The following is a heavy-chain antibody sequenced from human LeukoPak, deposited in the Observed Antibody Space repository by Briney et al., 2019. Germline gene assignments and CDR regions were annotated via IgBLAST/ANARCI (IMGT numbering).Heavy chain of an antibody. CDR1: GGSITRYS. CDR3: ARVATGATYT. J-gene: IGHJ5*02. D-gene: IGHD1-26*01. Sequence: PSETLSLTCTVSGGSITRYSWSSIWQPPGKGLEWIGYIYYSGSTNYNPSLKSRVTISVDTSKNQFSLKLSSVIAADTAVYYCARVATGATYTWGQGTLATVSS. V-gene: IGHV4-59*01. CDR2: IYYSGST.